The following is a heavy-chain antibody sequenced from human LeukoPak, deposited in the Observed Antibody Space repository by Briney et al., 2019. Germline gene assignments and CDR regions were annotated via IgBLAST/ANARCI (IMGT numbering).Heavy chain of an antibody. Sequence: GGSLRLSCAASGFSVNGNYMSWVRQAPGKGLEWVSVIYSGGSTYYADSVKGRFTISRDNSKNTLYLHMNSLRAEDTAVYYCARLWYPYYYYCMDVWGQGTTVTVSS. CDR1: GFSVNGNY. D-gene: IGHD2-21*01. CDR3: ARLWYPYYYYCMDV. CDR2: IYSGGST. V-gene: IGHV3-66*01. J-gene: IGHJ6*02.